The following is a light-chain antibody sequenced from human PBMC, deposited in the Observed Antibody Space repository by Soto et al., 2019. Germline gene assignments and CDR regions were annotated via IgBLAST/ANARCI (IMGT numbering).Light chain of an antibody. J-gene: IGLJ2*01. CDR1: SSDVGAYDY. CDR3: SSYTSSSTRV. Sequence: QSALTQPASVSGSPGQSITISCTGTSSDVGAYDYVSWYQQHPGKAPQLMIYDVSHRPSGVSDRFSGSKSGNTASLTISGLQAEDEADYYCSSYTSSSTRVFGGGTKLTVL. V-gene: IGLV2-14*03. CDR2: DVS.